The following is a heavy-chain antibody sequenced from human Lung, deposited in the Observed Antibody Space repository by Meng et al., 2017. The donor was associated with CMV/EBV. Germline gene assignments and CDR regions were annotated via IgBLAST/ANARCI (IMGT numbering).Heavy chain of an antibody. CDR1: GHSISSDCF. Sequence: GSLRLXXRVSGHSISSDCFWGWVRQPPGKGLEWIGIYDGGSTYYNPSLKSRIVISVDTSGTQFSLTLSSVTAADTAVYYCVRHIIVVPARGYGVDVWGQGXTVTVSS. CDR3: VRHIIVVPARGYGVDV. J-gene: IGHJ6*02. CDR2: IYDGGST. V-gene: IGHV4-38-2*01. D-gene: IGHD2-2*01.